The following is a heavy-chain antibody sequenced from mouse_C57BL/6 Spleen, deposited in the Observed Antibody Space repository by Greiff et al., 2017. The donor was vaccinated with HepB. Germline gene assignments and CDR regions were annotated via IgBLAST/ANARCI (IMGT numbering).Heavy chain of an antibody. CDR3: ATRRDGNFHFDY. CDR1: GYTFTSYG. CDR2: IYPRSGNT. D-gene: IGHD2-1*01. J-gene: IGHJ2*01. Sequence: VKLMESGAELARPGASVKLSCKASGYTFTSYGISWVKQRTGQGLEWIGGIYPRSGNTYYNEKFKGKATLTADKSSSTAYMELRSLTSEDSAVYFCATRRDGNFHFDYWGQGTTLTVSS. V-gene: IGHV1-81*01.